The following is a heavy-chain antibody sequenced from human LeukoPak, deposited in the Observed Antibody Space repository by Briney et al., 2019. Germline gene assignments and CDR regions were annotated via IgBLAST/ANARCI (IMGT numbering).Heavy chain of an antibody. D-gene: IGHD3-22*01. V-gene: IGHV1-69*04. CDR3: ARDPSYYYDSNGGLRGQKLIDY. CDR2: IIPILGIA. Sequence: SVEVSCKASGGTFSSYAISWVRQAPGQGLEWMGRIIPILGIANYAQKFQGRVTITADKSTSTAYMELSSLRSEDTAVYYCARDPSYYYDSNGGLRGQKLIDYWGQGTLVTVSS. J-gene: IGHJ4*02. CDR1: GGTFSSYA.